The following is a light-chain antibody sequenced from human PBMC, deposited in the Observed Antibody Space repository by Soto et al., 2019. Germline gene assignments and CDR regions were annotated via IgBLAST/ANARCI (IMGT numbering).Light chain of an antibody. V-gene: IGLV2-23*01. CDR3: CSYARGSMA. J-gene: IGLJ3*02. CDR1: SSDVVNDLL. Sequence: QSALTQPASVSGSPGQSMTISCTGTSSDVVNDLLVSWYQQQPGKAPKLMIYEGTKRPAGVSDRFSGSKSGNTASLTISGLQAEDEADYYCCSYARGSMAFGGGTKLTVL. CDR2: EGT.